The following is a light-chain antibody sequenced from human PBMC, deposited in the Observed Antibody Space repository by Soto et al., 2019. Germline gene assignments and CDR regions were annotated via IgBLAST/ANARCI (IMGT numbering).Light chain of an antibody. J-gene: IGLJ2*01. Sequence: QSVLTQPASVSGSPGQSITISCTGTSSDVGSYNLVSWYQQHPGKAPKLMIYEGSKRPSGVSNRFSGSKSGNTASLTISGLQPEDEADYYCCSYAGSSTFVLFGGGTKLTVL. CDR2: EGS. CDR1: SSDVGSYNL. V-gene: IGLV2-23*03. CDR3: CSYAGSSTFVL.